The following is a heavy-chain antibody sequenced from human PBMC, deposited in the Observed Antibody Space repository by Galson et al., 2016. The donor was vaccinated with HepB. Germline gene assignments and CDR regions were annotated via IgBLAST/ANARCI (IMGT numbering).Heavy chain of an antibody. J-gene: IGHJ4*02. CDR2: IIPIFGTA. D-gene: IGHD5-24*01. CDR1: GGTFSNYV. Sequence: SVKVSCKASGGTFSNYVISWVRQAPGQGLEWMGGIIPIFGTANNAQKFQGRVTITADNFTGTAYMELSSLRSEDTAVYYCARLDAYNYPYYFDYWGQGTLVTVSS. CDR3: ARLDAYNYPYYFDY. V-gene: IGHV1-69*06.